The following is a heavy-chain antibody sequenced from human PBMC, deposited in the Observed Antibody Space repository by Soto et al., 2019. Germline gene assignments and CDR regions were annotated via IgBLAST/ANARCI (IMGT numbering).Heavy chain of an antibody. CDR1: GGTFSSSA. Sequence: QVQLVQSGAEVKKPGSSVKVSCKASGGTFSSSAISWVRQAPGQGLEWMGGIIPIFGRAEYAQKYQGRVTITADESTSTDFMVVSSLRSEDTAVYYCASNGESYYYYGMDVWGQGTTVTVSS. CDR2: IIPIFGRA. J-gene: IGHJ6*02. V-gene: IGHV1-69*12. CDR3: ASNGESYYYYGMDV. D-gene: IGHD2-8*01.